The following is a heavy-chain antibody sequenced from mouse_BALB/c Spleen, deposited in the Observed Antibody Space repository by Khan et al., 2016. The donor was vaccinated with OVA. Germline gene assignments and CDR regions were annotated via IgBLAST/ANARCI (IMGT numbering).Heavy chain of an antibody. V-gene: IGHV5-17*02. J-gene: IGHJ2*01. CDR1: GFTFSSYG. CDR2: ISGDRNTI. Sequence: EVELVESGGGLVQPGGSRKLSCAASGFTFSSYGMHWVRQAPEKGLEWVAYISGDRNTIYYADIVKGRFTITRNNPRNALFMQMTSLMSEDTAKYYCATSYFYGYYFDYWGPGTTLTVSS. CDR3: ATSYFYGYYFDY. D-gene: IGHD1-1*01.